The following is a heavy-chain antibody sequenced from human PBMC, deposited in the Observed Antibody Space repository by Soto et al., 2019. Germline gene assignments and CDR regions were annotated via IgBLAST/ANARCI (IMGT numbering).Heavy chain of an antibody. D-gene: IGHD2-2*01. J-gene: IGHJ6*02. V-gene: IGHV1-69*01. CDR3: ARSQGSSTSLEIYYYYYYGMDV. CDR2: TIPISGTA. Sequence: QVQLVQSGAEVKKPGSSVKVSCKASGGTFSSYAISWVRQAPGQGLEWMGGTIPISGTANYAQKFQGSVTITADESTSTAYMERSSLRSEDTAVYYCARSQGSSTSLEIYYYYYYGMDVWGQGTTVTVSS. CDR1: GGTFSSYA.